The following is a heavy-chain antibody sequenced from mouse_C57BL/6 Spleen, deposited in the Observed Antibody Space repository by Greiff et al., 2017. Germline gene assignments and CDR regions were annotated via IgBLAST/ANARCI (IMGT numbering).Heavy chain of an antibody. D-gene: IGHD4-1*02. CDR3: ARDDQLFYFDY. CDR1: GFTFSSYA. J-gene: IGHJ2*01. Sequence: EVKLMESGGGLVKPGGSLKLSCAASGFTFSSYAMSWVRQTPEKRLEWVATISDGGSYTYYPDNVKGRFTISRDNAKNNLYLQMNHLKSEDTAMYYCARDDQLFYFDYWGQGTTLTVSS. V-gene: IGHV5-4*01. CDR2: ISDGGSYT.